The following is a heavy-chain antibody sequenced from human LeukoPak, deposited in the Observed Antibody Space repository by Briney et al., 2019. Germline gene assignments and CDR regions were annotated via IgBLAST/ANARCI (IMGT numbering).Heavy chain of an antibody. D-gene: IGHD6-19*01. J-gene: IGHJ6*02. CDR1: GYTFTGYY. CDR2: INPNSGGT. Sequence: PSVTVSCKASGYTFTGYYMHWLRLAPGQGLEWLGWINPNSGGTNYAQKFQGRVTMTRDTSISTAYMEVSSLRSDDTAVYYCGRDLEQWRGRMDVWGQGTTAPVSS. CDR3: GRDLEQWRGRMDV. V-gene: IGHV1-2*02.